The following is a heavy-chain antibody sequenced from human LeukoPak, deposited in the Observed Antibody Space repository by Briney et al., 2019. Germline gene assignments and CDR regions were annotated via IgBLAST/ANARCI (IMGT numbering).Heavy chain of an antibody. CDR1: GFTFSTYA. V-gene: IGHV3-23*01. Sequence: GGSLRLSCAASGFTFSTYAMSWVRQAPGKGLEWVSLISNSGGRTYYADSVKGRFTISRDNSKNTLYLQMNSLRAEDTAVYYCAKKTAFSLDYFDYWGQGTLVTVSS. D-gene: IGHD3-3*01. J-gene: IGHJ4*02. CDR2: ISNSGGRT. CDR3: AKKTAFSLDYFDY.